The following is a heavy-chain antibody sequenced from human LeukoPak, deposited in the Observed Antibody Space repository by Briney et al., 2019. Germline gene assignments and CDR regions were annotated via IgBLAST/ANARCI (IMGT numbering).Heavy chain of an antibody. J-gene: IGHJ4*02. CDR3: ARAPGTPGYFD. CDR2: INHSVST. Sequence: PSGTLSLTCAVYGGSFSGYYWSWIRQPPGKGLEWIGDINHSVSTNYNPSLKSRVTISVDTSKNKFSLKLSTVTAADTAVYFCARAPGTPGYFDGGQGTRVTVSS. CDR1: GGSFSGYY. V-gene: IGHV4-34*01. D-gene: IGHD3-9*01.